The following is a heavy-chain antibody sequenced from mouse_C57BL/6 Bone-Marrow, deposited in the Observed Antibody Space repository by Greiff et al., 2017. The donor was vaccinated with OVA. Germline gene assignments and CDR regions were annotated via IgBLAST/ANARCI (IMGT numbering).Heavy chain of an antibody. CDR3: ARTGTLDY. CDR2: IYPGSGNT. Sequence: VKVVESGPELVKPGASVQISCKASGYSFTSYYIHWVKQRPGQGLEWIGWIYPGSGNTKYNEKFKGKATLTADTSSSTAYMQLSSLTSEDSAVYYCARTGTLDYWGQGTTLTVSS. CDR1: GYSFTSYY. D-gene: IGHD4-1*01. V-gene: IGHV1-66*01. J-gene: IGHJ2*01.